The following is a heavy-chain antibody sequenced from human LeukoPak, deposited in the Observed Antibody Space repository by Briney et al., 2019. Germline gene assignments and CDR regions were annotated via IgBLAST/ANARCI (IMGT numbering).Heavy chain of an antibody. CDR3: ARLRHVPRAFDI. CDR2: IYYSGST. J-gene: IGHJ3*02. CDR1: GGSISSSSYY. V-gene: IGHV4-39*07. Sequence: SSETLSLTCTVSGGSISSSSYYWGWIRQPPGKGLEWIGSIYYSGSTYYNPSLKSRVTISVDTSKNQFSLKLSSVTAADTAVYYCARLRHVPRAFDIWGQGTMVTVSS.